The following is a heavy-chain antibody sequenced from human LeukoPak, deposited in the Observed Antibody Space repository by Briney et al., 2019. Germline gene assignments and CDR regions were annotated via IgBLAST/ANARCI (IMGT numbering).Heavy chain of an antibody. CDR1: GFTFSSYG. CDR2: VRPGDSAR. V-gene: IGHV3-48*02. Sequence: GRSLRLSCAASGFTFSSYGMHWVRQAPGKGLEWVSNVRPGDSARSYADSVRGRFTISRDDAKNSLYLQMNSLRDEDTAVYYCATDSHYAFDFWGLGTLVTVSS. J-gene: IGHJ4*02. CDR3: ATDSHYAFDF. D-gene: IGHD4-17*01.